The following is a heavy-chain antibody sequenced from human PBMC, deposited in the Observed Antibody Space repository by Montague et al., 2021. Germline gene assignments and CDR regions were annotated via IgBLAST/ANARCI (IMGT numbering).Heavy chain of an antibody. CDR3: AAYYYGGGGRGS. CDR2: ICDSGSA. J-gene: IGHJ5*02. Sequence: SETLSLTCSVSGDSVRCGIYHWSWMRQSPGKGLVWIGYICDSGSATYKTSLRSRVTMSLDTSSNQFSLNLRSATAADTAVYYCAAYYYGGGGRGSWGQGTLVTVSS. V-gene: IGHV4-61*01. CDR1: GDSVRCGIYH. D-gene: IGHD3-10*01.